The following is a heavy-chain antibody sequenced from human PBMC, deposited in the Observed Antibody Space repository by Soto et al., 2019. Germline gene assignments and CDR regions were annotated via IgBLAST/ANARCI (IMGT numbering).Heavy chain of an antibody. V-gene: IGHV1-69*12. CDR3: ARSVPHDYGGIRAFDY. CDR1: GGTFSSYA. J-gene: IGHJ4*02. CDR2: IIPIFGTA. D-gene: IGHD4-17*01. Sequence: QVQLVQSGAEVKKPGSSVKVSCKASGGTFSSYAISWVRQAPGQGLEWMGGIIPIFGTANYAQKFQGRVTITADETTSIARRELRSQRSEDMAVYYCARSVPHDYGGIRAFDYWGQGTLVSVSS.